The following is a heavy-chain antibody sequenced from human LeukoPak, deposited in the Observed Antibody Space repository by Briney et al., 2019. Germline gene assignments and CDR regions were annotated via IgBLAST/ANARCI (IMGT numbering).Heavy chain of an antibody. V-gene: IGHV1-69*13. CDR2: IIPIFDTG. Sequence: ASVKVSCKASGYTFSSYAISWVRQAPGQGLEWMGGIIPIFDTGNYAQKFQGRLTITADESTSTAYMELSSLRSEDTAVYYCARTYYYDSSGYYFDYWGQGTLVTVSS. D-gene: IGHD3-22*01. CDR3: ARTYYYDSSGYYFDY. CDR1: GYTFSSYA. J-gene: IGHJ4*02.